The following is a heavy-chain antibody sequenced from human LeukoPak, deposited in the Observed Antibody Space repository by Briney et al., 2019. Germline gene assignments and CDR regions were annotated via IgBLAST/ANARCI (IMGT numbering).Heavy chain of an antibody. V-gene: IGHV3-23*01. Sequence: GGSLRLSCAASGFAFNNYAMSWVRQAPGKGLECVSTISGSGGSTYYADSVKGRFTISRDNSKNTLYLQMNSLRAEDTAVFFCAKGCPPLGYCSSTSGPPLNYWGQGTLVTVSS. CDR3: AKGCPPLGYCSSTSGPPLNY. J-gene: IGHJ4*02. D-gene: IGHD2-2*01. CDR1: GFAFNNYA. CDR2: ISGSGGST.